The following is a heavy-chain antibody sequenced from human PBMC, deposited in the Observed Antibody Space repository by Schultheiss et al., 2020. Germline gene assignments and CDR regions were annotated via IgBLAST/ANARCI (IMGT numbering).Heavy chain of an antibody. CDR3: ARGPIAARPTNWFDP. V-gene: IGHV4-34*01. J-gene: IGHJ5*02. CDR1: GESFSGYY. D-gene: IGHD6-6*01. CDR2: IHHSGSV. Sequence: TLSLTCAVYGESFSGYYWSWIRQPPGKGLEWIGQIHHSGSVKYNPSLKSRVTISVDTSKNQFSLKLTSVTAADTAVYYCARGPIAARPTNWFDPWGQGTLVTVSS.